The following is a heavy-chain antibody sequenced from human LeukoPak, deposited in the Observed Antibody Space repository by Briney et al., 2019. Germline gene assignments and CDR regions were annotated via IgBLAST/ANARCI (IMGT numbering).Heavy chain of an antibody. Sequence: GGSLRLSCAASGFTFSSYAMSWVRQAPGKGLEWVSAISCSGGSTYYADSVKGRFTISRDNSKNTLYLQMNSLRAEDTAVYYCATSHSSGYYFSQYYFDYWGQGTLVTVSS. CDR2: ISCSGGST. J-gene: IGHJ4*02. V-gene: IGHV3-23*01. D-gene: IGHD3-22*01. CDR3: ATSHSSGYYFSQYYFDY. CDR1: GFTFSSYA.